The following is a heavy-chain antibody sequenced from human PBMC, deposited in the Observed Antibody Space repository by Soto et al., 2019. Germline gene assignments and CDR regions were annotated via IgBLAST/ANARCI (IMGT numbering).Heavy chain of an antibody. CDR2: SIPISGTT. Sequence: QVQLVQSGDEVKRPESSMKVSCKPSGGTFNNYAINWVRQAPGQGLEWMGASIPISGTTKYAQKFQGRVTITADKSTSTVYMDLSSLRSEDTAVYYCARWGGLSCSGAVCFKKPFDYWGQGTLVTVSS. CDR3: ARWGGLSCSGAVCFKKPFDY. J-gene: IGHJ4*02. D-gene: IGHD2-8*02. CDR1: GGTFNNYA. V-gene: IGHV1-69*06.